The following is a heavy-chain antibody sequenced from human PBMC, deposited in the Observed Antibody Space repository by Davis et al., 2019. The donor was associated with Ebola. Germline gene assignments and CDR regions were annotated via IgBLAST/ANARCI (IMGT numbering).Heavy chain of an antibody. CDR1: GFTFSSYS. D-gene: IGHD6-13*01. CDR3: AKGQEPGYSSSWYDY. Sequence: PGGSLRLSCAASGFTFSSYSMNWVRQAPGKGLEWVSSISSSSSYIYYADSVKGRFTISRDNAKNSLYLQMNSLRAEDTAVYYCAKGQEPGYSSSWYDYWGQGTLVTVSS. V-gene: IGHV3-21*01. J-gene: IGHJ4*02. CDR2: ISSSSSYI.